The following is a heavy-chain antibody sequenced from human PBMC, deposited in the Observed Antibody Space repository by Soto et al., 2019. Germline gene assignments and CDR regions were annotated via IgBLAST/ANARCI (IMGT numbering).Heavy chain of an antibody. D-gene: IGHD2-2*01. V-gene: IGHV4-59*01. CDR2: IYYSGST. CDR3: ARVWCLRYCSSTSCSAGAFDI. J-gene: IGHJ3*02. Sequence: SETLSLTCTVSGGSISSYYWSWIRQPPGKGLEWIGYIYYSGSTNYNPSLKSRVTISVDTSKNQFSLKLSSVTAADTAVYYCARVWCLRYCSSTSCSAGAFDIWGQGTMVTVSS. CDR1: GGSISSYY.